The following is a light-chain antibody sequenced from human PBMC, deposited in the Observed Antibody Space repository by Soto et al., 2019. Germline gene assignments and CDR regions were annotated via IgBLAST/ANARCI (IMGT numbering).Light chain of an antibody. V-gene: IGKV1-8*01. CDR1: QGISSY. Sequence: AIRMTQSPSSLSASTGDRVTITCRASQGISSYLAWYQQKPGKAPKVLIHTASTLQGGVPSRFSGSGSGTDFTLTISRLQSEDFATYYCQQYYTYPWTFGHGTKVEIK. CDR2: TAS. J-gene: IGKJ1*01. CDR3: QQYYTYPWT.